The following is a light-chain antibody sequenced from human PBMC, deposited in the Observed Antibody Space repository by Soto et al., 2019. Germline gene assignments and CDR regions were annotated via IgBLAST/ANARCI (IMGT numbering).Light chain of an antibody. V-gene: IGKV1-39*01. Sequence: DIPMTQSPSSLSASVGDRVTITCRASQAIHSYLNWYQQKPGKAPNLLIFATSTLQSGVPSRFSGSGSGTDFTLTISSLQPEDFATYYCQQSETFGPGTKVDIK. J-gene: IGKJ3*01. CDR2: ATS. CDR3: QQSET. CDR1: QAIHSY.